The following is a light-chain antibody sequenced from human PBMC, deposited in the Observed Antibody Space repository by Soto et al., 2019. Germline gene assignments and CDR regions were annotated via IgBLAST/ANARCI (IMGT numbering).Light chain of an antibody. CDR1: QSITNN. V-gene: IGKV3-15*01. Sequence: EIVMTQSPATLSVSPGESATLSCRASQSITNNLAWYQQKPGQPPRLLMYGASTRATGFPARFSGSGSGTEFTTTISSLQHADVSVYYCQQHNNWPPTWTFGQGTKVEVK. CDR3: QQHNNWPPTWT. J-gene: IGKJ1*01. CDR2: GAS.